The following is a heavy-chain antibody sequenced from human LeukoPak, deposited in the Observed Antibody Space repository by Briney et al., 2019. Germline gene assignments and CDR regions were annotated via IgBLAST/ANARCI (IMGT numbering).Heavy chain of an antibody. Sequence: SETLSLTCTVSGASINGHFWSWIRQAPGKGLEWIGYIYYSGSTYYNPSLKSRVTISVDTSKNQFSLKLSSVTAADTAVYYCASGGLYCSSTSCYTPFDYWGQGTLVTVSS. V-gene: IGHV4-59*06. CDR3: ASGGLYCSSTSCYTPFDY. J-gene: IGHJ4*02. CDR1: GASINGHF. CDR2: IYYSGST. D-gene: IGHD2-2*02.